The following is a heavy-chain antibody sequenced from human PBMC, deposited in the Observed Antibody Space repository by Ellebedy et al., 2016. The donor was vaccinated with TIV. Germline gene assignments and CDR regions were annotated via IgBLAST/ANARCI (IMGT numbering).Heavy chain of an antibody. Sequence: GESLKISXAASGFTFSSYGMHWVRQAPGKGLEWVAVISYDGSNKYYADSVKGRLTISRDNSKNTLYLQMNSLRAEDTAVYYCAKDRAGLGGYDYYYGMDVWGQGTTVTVSS. CDR1: GFTFSSYG. CDR3: AKDRAGLGGYDYYYGMDV. D-gene: IGHD3-16*01. J-gene: IGHJ6*02. CDR2: ISYDGSNK. V-gene: IGHV3-30*18.